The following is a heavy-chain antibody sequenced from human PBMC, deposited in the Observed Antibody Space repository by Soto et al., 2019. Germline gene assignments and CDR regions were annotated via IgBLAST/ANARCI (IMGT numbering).Heavy chain of an antibody. CDR2: IIPIFGTA. D-gene: IGHD3-3*01. CDR1: GGTFSSYA. V-gene: IGHV1-69*13. J-gene: IGHJ5*02. CDR3: ARAPRDNYDFWSGYTYNWFDP. Sequence: SVKVSCKASGGTFSSYAISWVRQAPGQGLEWMGGIIPIFGTANYAQKFQGRVTITADESTSTAYMELSSLRSEDTAVYYCARAPRDNYDFWSGYTYNWFDPWG.